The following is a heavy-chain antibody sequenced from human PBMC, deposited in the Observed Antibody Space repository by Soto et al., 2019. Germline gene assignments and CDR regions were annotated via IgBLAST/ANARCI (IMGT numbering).Heavy chain of an antibody. CDR1: GFTFSNYG. Sequence: PGGSLRLSCAASGFTFSNYGMHLVRQAPGKGLEWVAVIWYDGSNKYYADSVKGRFTISRDNSKNTLYLQMNSLRAEDTAVYYCAKGRASGYIYYLDYWGQGTLVTVSS. D-gene: IGHD5-12*01. J-gene: IGHJ4*02. CDR2: IWYDGSNK. CDR3: AKGRASGYIYYLDY. V-gene: IGHV3-33*06.